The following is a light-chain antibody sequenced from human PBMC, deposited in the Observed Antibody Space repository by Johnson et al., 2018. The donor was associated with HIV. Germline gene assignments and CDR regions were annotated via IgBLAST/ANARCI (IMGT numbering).Light chain of an antibody. CDR1: SSNIGNKY. CDR2: ENT. Sequence: QLVLTQPPSVSAAPGQKVTISCSGSSSNIGNKYVSWYQQLPGTAPKLLIYENTKRPSGIPDRFSGSKSGTSATLGITVLQTGDEADYYCGTWDSSLSAYVFGNGTKVNVL. J-gene: IGLJ1*01. V-gene: IGLV1-51*02. CDR3: GTWDSSLSAYV.